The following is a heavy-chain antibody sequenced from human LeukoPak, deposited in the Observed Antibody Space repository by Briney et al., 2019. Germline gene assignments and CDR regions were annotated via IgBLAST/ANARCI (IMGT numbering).Heavy chain of an antibody. V-gene: IGHV4-4*02. D-gene: IGHD4-23*01. Sequence: PSETLSLTCAVSNDSISSSNWWSWVRQPPGKGLEWIGEIYHSGSTNYNPSLKSRVSISVDKSKNQFSLKLTSVTAADTAIYYCARNGGNSDFDYWGQGTLVTVSS. CDR1: NDSISSSNW. CDR2: IYHSGST. J-gene: IGHJ4*02. CDR3: ARNGGNSDFDY.